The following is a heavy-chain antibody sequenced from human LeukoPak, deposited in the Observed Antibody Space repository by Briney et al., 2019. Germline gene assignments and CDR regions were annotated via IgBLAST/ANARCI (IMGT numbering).Heavy chain of an antibody. Sequence: GGSLRLSCAASGFTFSSYSMNWVRQAPGKGLEWVSSISSSSSYIYYADSVKGRFTISRDNAKNSLYLQMNSLRAEDTAVYYCARDPYSSSWVNWFDPWGQGTLVTVSS. J-gene: IGHJ5*02. V-gene: IGHV3-21*01. CDR1: GFTFSSYS. CDR2: ISSSSSYI. CDR3: ARDPYSSSWVNWFDP. D-gene: IGHD6-13*01.